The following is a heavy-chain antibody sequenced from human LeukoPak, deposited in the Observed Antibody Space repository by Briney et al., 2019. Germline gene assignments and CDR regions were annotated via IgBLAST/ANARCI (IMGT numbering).Heavy chain of an antibody. D-gene: IGHD3/OR15-3a*01. J-gene: IGHJ3*01. V-gene: IGHV4-39*01. CDR3: ARRRHNFDFYNV. Sequence: PSETLSLTCTVSGDSIISNIDWWDWVRLPPGKGLEWIGATFYTGRTFYNPSLKSRVTISVDTSKNQFSLDLNSATAADTADYYCARRRHNFDFYNVWGQGTGVLVSS. CDR2: TFYTGRT. CDR1: GDSIISNIDW.